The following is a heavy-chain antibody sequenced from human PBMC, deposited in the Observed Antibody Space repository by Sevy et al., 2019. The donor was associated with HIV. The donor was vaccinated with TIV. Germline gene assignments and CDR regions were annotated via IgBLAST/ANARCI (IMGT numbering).Heavy chain of an antibody. Sequence: GGSLRLSCAVSGFTVSNNFLNWVRQSPGKGLEWVSTVYSDLRTFNADSVKGRFTVSRDDPKNALYLQMNSLRAEDTAVYYCARVIDGYHREFNYFYYYMDVWGKGTTVTVSS. V-gene: IGHV3-53*01. CDR3: ARVIDGYHREFNYFYYYMDV. J-gene: IGHJ6*03. D-gene: IGHD5-12*01. CDR1: GFTVSNNF. CDR2: VYSDLRT.